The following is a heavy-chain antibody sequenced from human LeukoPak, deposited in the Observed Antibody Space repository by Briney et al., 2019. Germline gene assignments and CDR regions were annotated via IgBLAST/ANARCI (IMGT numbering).Heavy chain of an antibody. CDR3: ASIYSPPRDYYYYMDV. Sequence: SETLSLTCTVSGYSISSGYYWGWIRQPPGKGLEWIGSIYHSGSTYYNPSLKSRVTISVDTSKNQLSLKLSSVTAADTAVYYCASIYSPPRDYYYYMDVWGKGTTVTVSS. CDR2: IYHSGST. CDR1: GYSISSGYY. V-gene: IGHV4-38-2*02. D-gene: IGHD5-18*01. J-gene: IGHJ6*03.